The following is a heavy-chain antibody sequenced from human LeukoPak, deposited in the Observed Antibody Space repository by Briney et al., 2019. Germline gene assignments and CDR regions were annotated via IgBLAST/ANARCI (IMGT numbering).Heavy chain of an antibody. CDR2: ISGSGGNT. D-gene: IGHD3-10*01. CDR1: GFTFSSYA. J-gene: IGHJ4*02. CDR3: AKSKFPFDADGWHGYFDF. V-gene: IGHV3-23*01. Sequence: GGSLRLSCAASGFTFSSYAMSWVRQAPGKGLEWVTSISGSGGNTYCADSVKGRFTISRDNSKNTLFIQMYSLRADDTAVYYCAKSKFPFDADGWHGYFDFWGQGTLVTVSS.